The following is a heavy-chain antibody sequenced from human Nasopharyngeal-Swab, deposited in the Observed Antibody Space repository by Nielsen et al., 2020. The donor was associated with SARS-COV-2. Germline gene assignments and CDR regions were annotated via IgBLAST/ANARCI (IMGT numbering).Heavy chain of an antibody. Sequence: GESLKISCAASGFIVSSNYMTWVRQAPGKGLEWVSVIYRSGGTYYADSVRGRFTISRDNSENTLYLQMNNLRAEDTAVYYCARNGYSSGWYWHFDLWGRGTLVTVSS. J-gene: IGHJ2*01. CDR3: ARNGYSSGWYWHFDL. CDR1: GFIVSSNY. D-gene: IGHD6-19*01. V-gene: IGHV3-53*01. CDR2: IYRSGGT.